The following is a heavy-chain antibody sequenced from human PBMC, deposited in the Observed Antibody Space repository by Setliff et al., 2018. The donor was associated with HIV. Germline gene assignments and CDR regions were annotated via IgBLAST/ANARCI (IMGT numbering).Heavy chain of an antibody. Sequence: GGSLRLSCAASGFTVSNYWMSWVRQAPGKGLEWVANINQDGSEKYYVDSVKGRFTISRDNAKNTLYLQMNSLRAEDTAIYYCARGVGAASYNPLDFWGQGTLVTVSS. CDR1: GFTVSNYW. CDR2: INQDGSEK. J-gene: IGHJ4*02. V-gene: IGHV3-7*03. CDR3: ARGVGAASYNPLDF. D-gene: IGHD1-26*01.